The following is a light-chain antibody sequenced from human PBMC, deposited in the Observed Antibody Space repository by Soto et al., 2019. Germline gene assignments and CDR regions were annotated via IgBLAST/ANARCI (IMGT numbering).Light chain of an antibody. CDR3: QSYETRLGDWV. V-gene: IGLV1-40*01. J-gene: IGLJ3*02. CDR1: DSNIGAGYD. CDR2: SNY. Sequence: QSVLTQPPSASGAPGQTVTISCSGSDSNIGAGYDLHWYQQLPGTAPKLLIHSNYLRASGVPDRFSASKSVTSASLAIIGLQADDEAEYYCQSYETRLGDWVFGGGTKVTVL.